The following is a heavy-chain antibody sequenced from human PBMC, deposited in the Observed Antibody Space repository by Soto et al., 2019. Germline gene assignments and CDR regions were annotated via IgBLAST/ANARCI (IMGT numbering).Heavy chain of an antibody. CDR1: GFTFSSYA. J-gene: IGHJ4*02. CDR3: AKEERQYYDFWSGYYPFDY. D-gene: IGHD3-3*01. Sequence: PGGSLRLSCAASGFTFSSYAMSWVRRAPGKGLEWVSAISGSGGSTYYADSVKGRFTISRDNSKNTLYLQMNSLRAEDTAVYYCAKEERQYYDFWSGYYPFDYWGQGTLVTVSS. CDR2: ISGSGGST. V-gene: IGHV3-23*01.